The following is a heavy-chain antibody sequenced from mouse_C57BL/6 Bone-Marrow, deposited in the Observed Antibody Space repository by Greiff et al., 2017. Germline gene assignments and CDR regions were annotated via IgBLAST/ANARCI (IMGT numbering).Heavy chain of an antibody. CDR3: TSRLLRFNWYFDV. J-gene: IGHJ1*03. D-gene: IGHD1-1*01. V-gene: IGHV1-15*01. CDR1: GYTFTDYE. CDR2: IDPETGGT. Sequence: VKLVESGAELVRPGASVTLSCKASGYTFTDYEMQWVKQTPVHGLEWIGDIDPETGGTAYNQKFKGKAILTAEKSSNTAYMARRSLTSEDSAVYYCTSRLLRFNWYFDVWGTGTTVTVSS.